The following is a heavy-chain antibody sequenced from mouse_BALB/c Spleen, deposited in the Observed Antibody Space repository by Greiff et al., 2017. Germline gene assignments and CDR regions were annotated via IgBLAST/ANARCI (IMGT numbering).Heavy chain of an antibody. V-gene: IGHV5-6-4*01. CDR2: ISSGGSYT. J-gene: IGHJ4*01. CDR1: GFTFSSYT. Sequence: EVMLVESGGGLVKPGGSLKLSCAASGFTFSSYTMSWVRQTPEKRLEWVATISSGGSYTYYPDSVKGRFTISRDNAKNTLYLQMSSLKSEDTAMYDCTRDEYDLYYAMDYWGQGTSDTVSS. D-gene: IGHD2-4*01. CDR3: TRDEYDLYYAMDY.